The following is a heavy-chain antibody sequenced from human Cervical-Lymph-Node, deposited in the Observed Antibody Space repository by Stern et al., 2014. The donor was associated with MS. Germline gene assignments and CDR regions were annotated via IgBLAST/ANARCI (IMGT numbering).Heavy chain of an antibody. D-gene: IGHD3-22*01. J-gene: IGHJ4*02. CDR2: IYTSGST. CDR1: GGSISTYY. Sequence: QLQLQESGPGLVKPSETLSLTCTVSGGSISTYYWSWIRQPAGKGLEWIGSIYTSGSTNYNPSLKSRVTMSVDTSKNQFSLKLSSVTAADTAVYYCARDNYYYDSSGYYGKLYYFDYWGQGTLVTVSS. CDR3: ARDNYYYDSSGYYGKLYYFDY. V-gene: IGHV4-4*07.